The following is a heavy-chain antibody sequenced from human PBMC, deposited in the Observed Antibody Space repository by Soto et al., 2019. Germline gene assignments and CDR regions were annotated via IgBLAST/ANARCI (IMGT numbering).Heavy chain of an antibody. V-gene: IGHV3-21*01. Sequence: GGSLRLSCAASGFTFSSYGMNWVRQAPGKGLEWVSSISSSSSYIYYADSVKGRFTISRDNAKNSLYLQMNSLRAEDTAVYYCARDDVVVVTAINDPWGQGTLVTVSS. CDR1: GFTFSSYG. D-gene: IGHD2-21*02. CDR3: ARDDVVVVTAINDP. J-gene: IGHJ5*02. CDR2: ISSSSSYI.